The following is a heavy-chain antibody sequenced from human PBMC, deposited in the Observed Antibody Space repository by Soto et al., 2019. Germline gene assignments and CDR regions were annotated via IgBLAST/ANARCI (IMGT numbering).Heavy chain of an antibody. CDR1: GGSITNYY. V-gene: IGHV4-59*08. CDR2: IQYNGYS. D-gene: IGHD3-10*01. CDR3: ARHGFGSLHGLVDV. Sequence: QVQLQESGPGLVKPSETLSLTCTVSGGSITNYYCSWFRQPPGKGLEWIGYIQYNGYSAYNLSLKSRVXXSMDTSTTQFSLMLESVTATDTAVYYCARHGFGSLHGLVDVWGQGTTVIVSS. J-gene: IGHJ6*02.